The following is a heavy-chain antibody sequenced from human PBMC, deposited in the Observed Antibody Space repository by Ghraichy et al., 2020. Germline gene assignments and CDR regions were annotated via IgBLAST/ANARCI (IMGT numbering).Heavy chain of an antibody. J-gene: IGHJ5*02. Sequence: SETLSLTCTVSGGSISSYYWSWIRQPPGKGLEWIGYIYYSGSTNYNPSLKSRVTISVDTSKNQFSLKLSSVTAADTAVYYCARDAAGCSGGSCYFNWFDPWGQGTLVTVSS. V-gene: IGHV4-59*01. CDR2: IYYSGST. D-gene: IGHD2-15*01. CDR3: ARDAAGCSGGSCYFNWFDP. CDR1: GGSISSYY.